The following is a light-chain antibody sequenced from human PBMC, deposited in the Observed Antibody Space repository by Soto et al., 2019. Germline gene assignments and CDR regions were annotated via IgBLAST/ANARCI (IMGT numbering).Light chain of an antibody. V-gene: IGKV1-5*03. J-gene: IGKJ1*01. Sequence: DIQMTQSPSTLSASIGDRVTLTCRASQSIRKWLAWYQQKPGKTPKLLIYETSTLESGVPSRVSGSGFGTEFTLTISSLQPDAFATYYCQQYYSYPWTFGQGTKVEI. CDR3: QQYYSYPWT. CDR2: ETS. CDR1: QSIRKW.